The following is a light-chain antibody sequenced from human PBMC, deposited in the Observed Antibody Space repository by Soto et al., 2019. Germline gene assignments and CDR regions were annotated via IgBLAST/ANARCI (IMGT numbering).Light chain of an antibody. V-gene: IGKV3-15*01. Sequence: EIVLTQSPVTLSVSPGERVTLSCRASQRLSSNLAWYQQRPGQAPRLLIYGASARATGIPDRFSGSGAGTEFTLTISSLQSEDFAVYYCHQYNNWRTFGQGTRLEIK. CDR3: HQYNNWRT. CDR1: QRLSSN. J-gene: IGKJ5*01. CDR2: GAS.